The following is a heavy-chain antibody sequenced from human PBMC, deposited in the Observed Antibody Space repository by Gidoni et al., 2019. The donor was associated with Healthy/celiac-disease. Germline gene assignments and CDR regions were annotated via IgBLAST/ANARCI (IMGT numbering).Heavy chain of an antibody. CDR2: ISWNSGSI. CDR1: GFTVDDYA. J-gene: IGHJ5*02. Sequence: EVQLVESGGGLVQPGRSLRLSCAASGFTVDDYAMHLVRQAPGKGLGLVSCISWNSGSISYADSVKVRFTISRANAKNSLYLQMNSLRAEDTALYYCAKDGRMARPVGWFDPWGQGTLVTVSS. D-gene: IGHD5-12*01. V-gene: IGHV3-9*01. CDR3: AKDGRMARPVGWFDP.